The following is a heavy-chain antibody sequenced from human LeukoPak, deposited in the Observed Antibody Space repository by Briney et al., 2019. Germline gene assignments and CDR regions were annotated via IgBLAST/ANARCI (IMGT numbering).Heavy chain of an antibody. CDR2: INHSGST. Sequence: SETLSLTCAVYGGSFSGYYWSWIRQPPGKGLEWIGEINHSGSTNYNPSLKSRVTISVDTSKNQLSLKLSSVTAADTAVYYCARGRYNWNYKGLNWFDPWGQGTLVTVSS. V-gene: IGHV4-34*01. CDR1: GGSFSGYY. J-gene: IGHJ5*02. D-gene: IGHD1-7*01. CDR3: ARGRYNWNYKGLNWFDP.